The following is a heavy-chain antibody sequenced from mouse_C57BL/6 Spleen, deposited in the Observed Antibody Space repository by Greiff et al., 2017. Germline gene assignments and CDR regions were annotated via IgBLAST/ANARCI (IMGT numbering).Heavy chain of an antibody. V-gene: IGHV1-55*01. CDR2: IYPGSGST. D-gene: IGHD1-1*01. CDR1: GYTFTSYW. CDR3: ARSFYYYGSSSWFAY. Sequence: QVQLKQPGAELVKPGASVKMSCKASGYTFTSYWITWVKQRPGQGLEWIGDIYPGSGSTNYNEKFKSKATLTVDPSSSTAYIQLSSLTSEDSAVYYCARSFYYYGSSSWFAYWGQGTLVTGSA. J-gene: IGHJ3*01.